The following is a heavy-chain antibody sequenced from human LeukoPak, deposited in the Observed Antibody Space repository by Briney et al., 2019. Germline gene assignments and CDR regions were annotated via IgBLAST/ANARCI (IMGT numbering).Heavy chain of an antibody. Sequence: PGGSLALSCAAYGFTFGTYAMRWVRQAPGKGLEWVLATSGSSDYTFYADSGKGPFTIYRDNSTNTLYLKRSSLRADDTAVYYCATAPGRRYRLFDYWGQGTLVTVSS. CDR2: TSGSSDYT. J-gene: IGHJ4*02. V-gene: IGHV3-23*01. D-gene: IGHD3-16*02. CDR3: ATAPGRRYRLFDY. CDR1: GFTFGTYA.